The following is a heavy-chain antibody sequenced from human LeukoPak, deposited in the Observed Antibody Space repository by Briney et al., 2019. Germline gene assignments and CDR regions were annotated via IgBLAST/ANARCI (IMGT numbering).Heavy chain of an antibody. CDR1: TGSTSSSSYY. CDR2: IYYSGST. D-gene: IGHD2-15*01. J-gene: IGHJ5*02. Sequence: SETLSLTCTVSTGSTSSSSYYWGWIRQPPGKGLEWIGSIYYSGSTYYNPSLKSRVTVSVDTSKNQFSLKLSSVTAADTAVYYCARLIAVGYNWLDPWGQGTLVTVSS. CDR3: ARLIAVGYNWLDP. V-gene: IGHV4-39*01.